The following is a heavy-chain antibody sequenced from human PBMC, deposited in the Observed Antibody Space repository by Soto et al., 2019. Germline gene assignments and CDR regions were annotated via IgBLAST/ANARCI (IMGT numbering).Heavy chain of an antibody. J-gene: IGHJ4*02. CDR2: IIPIHGTT. Sequence: QMEQSGAEVRKPGSSVKVSCKPSGGSLTSYPMAWVRQAPGQGFEWMGGIIPIHGTTEYAQKFQGRVTITVDESTNRATLELTGLTSEDTAVYYRARGWGLVSWGQGTLVTVSS. CDR1: GGSLTSYP. D-gene: IGHD3-16*01. V-gene: IGHV1-69*01. CDR3: ARGWGLVS.